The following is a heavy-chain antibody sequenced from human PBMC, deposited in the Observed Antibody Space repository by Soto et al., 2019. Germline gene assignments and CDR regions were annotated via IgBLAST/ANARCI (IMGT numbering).Heavy chain of an antibody. CDR2: IYYSGST. CDR1: GGSFSSSSYY. CDR3: ARHIYDVGDY. Sequence: QLQLQESGPGLVKPSETLSLTCTVSGGSFSSSSYYWGWIRQPPGKGLEWIGSIYYSGSTYYNPSLKSRVTLSVDTSKNQFSLKLSSVTAADTAVYYCARHIYDVGDYWGQGTLVTVSS. J-gene: IGHJ4*02. D-gene: IGHD3-3*01. V-gene: IGHV4-39*01.